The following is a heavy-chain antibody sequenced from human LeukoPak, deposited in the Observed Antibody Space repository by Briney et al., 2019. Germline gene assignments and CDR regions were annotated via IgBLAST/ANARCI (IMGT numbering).Heavy chain of an antibody. V-gene: IGHV1-8*01. CDR2: MNPNSGNT. Sequence: GASVKVSCKASGYTFTSYDINWVRQATGQGLEWMGWMNPNSGNTGYAQKFQGRVTMTRDTSISTAYMELSRLRSDDTAVYYCARVTSRGIVSYWGQGTLVTVSS. CDR1: GYTFTSYD. CDR3: ARVTSRGIVSY. D-gene: IGHD1-26*01. J-gene: IGHJ4*02.